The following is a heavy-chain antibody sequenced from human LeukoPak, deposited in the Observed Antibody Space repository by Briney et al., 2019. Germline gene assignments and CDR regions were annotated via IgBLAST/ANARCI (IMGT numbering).Heavy chain of an antibody. V-gene: IGHV3-33*01. CDR2: IWYDGSNK. D-gene: IGHD3-10*01. Sequence: GGSLRLSCAASGFTFSSYGMHWVRQAPGKGLEWVAVIWYDGSNKYYADSVKGRFTISRDNSESTLYLQMNSVRAEDTAVYYCARERIYFGSGRDLTDARLFYYYGMDVWGQGTTVTVSS. J-gene: IGHJ6*02. CDR1: GFTFSSYG. CDR3: ARERIYFGSGRDLTDARLFYYYGMDV.